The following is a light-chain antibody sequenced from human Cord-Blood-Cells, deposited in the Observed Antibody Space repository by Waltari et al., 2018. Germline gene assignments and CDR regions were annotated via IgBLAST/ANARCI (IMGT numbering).Light chain of an antibody. J-gene: IGLJ2*01. V-gene: IGLV2-23*01. CDR2: EGI. Sequence: QSALTPPAPVSGAPGQSTAISRTRPGTDVGRYYLGSRYQQHPGKAPKLMIYEGIKRPSGVSNRFSGSKSGNTASLTISGLQAEDEADYYCCSYAGSSTLRVFGGGTKLTVL. CDR1: GTDVGRYYL. CDR3: CSYAGSSTLRV.